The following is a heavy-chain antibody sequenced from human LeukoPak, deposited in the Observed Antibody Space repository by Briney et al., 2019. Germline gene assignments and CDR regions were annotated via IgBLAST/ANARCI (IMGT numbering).Heavy chain of an antibody. CDR2: ISGSGGNT. Sequence: PGGSLRLSCAASGFTFSSYAMSWVRQAPGKGLEWVSTISGSGGNTHYADSVKGRFTISRDNSKKTLYLQMSNLRAEDTALYYCARDPGGSYDYWGQGTLVTVSS. CDR3: ARDPGGSYDY. CDR1: GFTFSSYA. V-gene: IGHV3-23*01. J-gene: IGHJ4*02. D-gene: IGHD3-10*01.